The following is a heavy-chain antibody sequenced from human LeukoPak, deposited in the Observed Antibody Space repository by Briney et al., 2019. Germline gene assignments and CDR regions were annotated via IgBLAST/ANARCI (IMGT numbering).Heavy chain of an antibody. J-gene: IGHJ4*02. V-gene: IGHV1-69*05. CDR2: IIPIFGTA. D-gene: IGHD3-10*01. CDR3: ARASYGSGSPFDY. Sequence: GASVKVSCKASGGTFSSYAISWVRQAPGQGLEWMGRIIPIFGTANYAQKFQGRVTITTDESTSTAYMELSSLRSEDTAVYYCARASYGSGSPFDYWGQGTLVIVSS. CDR1: GGTFSSYA.